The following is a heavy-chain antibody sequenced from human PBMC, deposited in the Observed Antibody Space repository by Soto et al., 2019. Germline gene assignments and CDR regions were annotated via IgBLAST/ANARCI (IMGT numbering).Heavy chain of an antibody. Sequence: QLQLQESGPGLVKPSETLSLTCTVSGDSVTISDYYWGWIRQPPGKGLEWIGSIHYSGSTYYNPSLKSRVTISGETSKKQFSLKLTSVTAADAAVYYCAAHDSGGYYAEYWGQGTLLTVSA. CDR3: AAHDSGGYYAEY. CDR2: IHYSGST. CDR1: GDSVTISDYY. D-gene: IGHD3-22*01. J-gene: IGHJ4*02. V-gene: IGHV4-39*01.